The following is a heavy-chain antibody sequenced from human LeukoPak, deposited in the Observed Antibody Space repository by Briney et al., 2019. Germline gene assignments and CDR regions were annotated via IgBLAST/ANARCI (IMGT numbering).Heavy chain of an antibody. D-gene: IGHD4-11*01. V-gene: IGHV4-34*01. Sequence: PSETLSLTCAIHGGSFTDYYWSWIRQFPGEGLEWIGEISHSGNTNCNPSLESRVTISMDTSNYQFSLELSSVTAADTAVYYCARGSRLPLDYWGQGSLVTVSS. CDR3: ARGSRLPLDY. CDR2: ISHSGNT. CDR1: GGSFTDYY. J-gene: IGHJ4*02.